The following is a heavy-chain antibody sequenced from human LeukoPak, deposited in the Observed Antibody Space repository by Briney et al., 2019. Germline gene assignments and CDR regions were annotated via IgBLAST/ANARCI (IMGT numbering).Heavy chain of an antibody. V-gene: IGHV4-59*01. CDR1: GGSITSYY. D-gene: IGHD2-2*01. J-gene: IGHJ4*02. CDR3: ARTYCDSTTCYRFDY. Sequence: SETLSLTCTVSGGSITSYYWSWIRQPPGKGLEWIGYIYYSGSTNYNPSLKSRVTISVDTSKNQFSLKLSSVTAADTAVYYCARTYCDSTTCYRFDYWGQGTLVTVSS. CDR2: IYYSGST.